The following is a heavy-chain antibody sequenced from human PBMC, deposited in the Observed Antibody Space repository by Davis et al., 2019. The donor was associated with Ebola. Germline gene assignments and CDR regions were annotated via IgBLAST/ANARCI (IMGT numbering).Heavy chain of an antibody. CDR1: GFTFNIHN. V-gene: IGHV3-21*01. J-gene: IGHJ4*02. D-gene: IGHD7-27*01. CDR2: ISGDDAHI. Sequence: GESLKTSCAASGFTFNIHNMNWVRQAPGKGLEWVASISGDDAHIHYVDSVKGRFILSRDNAKRSLYLQINNLRPEDTAVYYCANLGTFDYWGQGTPVTVSS. CDR3: ANLGTFDY.